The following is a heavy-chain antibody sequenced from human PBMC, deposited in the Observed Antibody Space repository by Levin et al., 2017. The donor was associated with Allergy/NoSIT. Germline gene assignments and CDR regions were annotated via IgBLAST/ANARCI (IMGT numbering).Heavy chain of an antibody. V-gene: IGHV4-61*02. CDR1: GGSISSGSYY. D-gene: IGHD3-10*01. CDR2: VCSSGSA. J-gene: IGHJ4*02. CDR3: ARAEVGSEH. Sequence: SQTLSLTCKVSGGSISSGSYYWSWIRQPAARGVEWIGRVCSSGSANYNPSLKSRVTISVDTSKNQFSLKLSSVTAADTAVYYCARAEVGSEHWGQGTLVTVSS.